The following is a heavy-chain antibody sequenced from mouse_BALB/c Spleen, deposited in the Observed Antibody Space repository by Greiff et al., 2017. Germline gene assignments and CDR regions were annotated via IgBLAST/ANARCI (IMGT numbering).Heavy chain of an antibody. D-gene: IGHD2-10*01. CDR1: GFTFSSYA. V-gene: IGHV5-6-5*01. CDR2: ISSGGST. Sequence: EVQRVESGGGLVKPGGSLKLSCAASGFTFSSYAMSWVRQTPEKRLEWVASISSGGSTYYPDSVKGRFTISRDNARNILYLQMSSLRSEDTAMYYCARGAYYGNYEGAMDYWGQGTSVTVSS. CDR3: ARGAYYGNYEGAMDY. J-gene: IGHJ4*01.